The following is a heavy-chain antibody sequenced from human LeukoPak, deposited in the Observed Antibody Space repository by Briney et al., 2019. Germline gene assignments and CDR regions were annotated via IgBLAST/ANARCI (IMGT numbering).Heavy chain of an antibody. V-gene: IGHV4-34*01. CDR1: GGSISSYY. J-gene: IGHJ4*02. Sequence: SETLSLTCTVSGGSISSYYWSWIRQPPGKGLEWIGEINHSGSTNYNPSLKSRVTISVDTSKNQFSLKLSSVTAADTAVYYCARGEVGESYWGQGTLVTVSS. D-gene: IGHD1-26*01. CDR3: ARGEVGESY. CDR2: INHSGST.